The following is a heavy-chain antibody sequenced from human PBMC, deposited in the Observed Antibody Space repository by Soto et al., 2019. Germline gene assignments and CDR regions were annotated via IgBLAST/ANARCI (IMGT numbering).Heavy chain of an antibody. CDR2: INPLKGDT. CDR3: ARVKVPTAILGAFDP. V-gene: IGHV1-18*01. CDR1: CYTFSTYG. J-gene: IGHJ3*01. D-gene: IGHD2-2*02. Sequence: ASVEVSCKASCYTFSTYGITWVRQAPGQGLDWMGWINPLKGDTKTAANFQDRVTMTTDTSTRPANMEPRSLRSDDTAVYYCARVKVPTAILGAFDPWGQGTLVTVSS.